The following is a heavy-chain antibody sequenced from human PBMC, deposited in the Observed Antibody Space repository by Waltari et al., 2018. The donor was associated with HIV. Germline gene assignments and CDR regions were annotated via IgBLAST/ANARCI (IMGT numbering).Heavy chain of an antibody. V-gene: IGHV1-2*06. J-gene: IGHJ6*02. CDR2: INPNRGGT. Sequence: QVQLVQSGAEVKKPGASVKVSCKASGYTFTGYYMHWVRQAPGQGLEWMGRINPNRGGTNYAQKFQGRVTMTRDTSISTAYMELSRLRSDDTAVYYCARARVTLTGMDVWGQGTTVTVSS. D-gene: IGHD5-18*01. CDR3: ARARVTLTGMDV. CDR1: GYTFTGYY.